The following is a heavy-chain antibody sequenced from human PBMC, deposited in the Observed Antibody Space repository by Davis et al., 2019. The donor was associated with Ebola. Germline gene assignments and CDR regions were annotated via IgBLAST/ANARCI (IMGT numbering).Heavy chain of an antibody. Sequence: ASVKVSCKASGYTFTSYDISWVRQAPGQGLEWMGWISAYNGNTNYAQKLQGRVTMTTDTSTSTAYMELRSLRSDDTAVYYCARDTPPSYYDFWSGYYTRDGYYYYYGMDVWGQGTTVTVSS. CDR1: GYTFTSYD. J-gene: IGHJ6*02. D-gene: IGHD3-3*01. V-gene: IGHV1-18*01. CDR3: ARDTPPSYYDFWSGYYTRDGYYYYYGMDV. CDR2: ISAYNGNT.